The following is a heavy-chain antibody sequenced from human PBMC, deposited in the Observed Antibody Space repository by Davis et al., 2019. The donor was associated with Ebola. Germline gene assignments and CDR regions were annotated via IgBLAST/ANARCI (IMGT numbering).Heavy chain of an antibody. CDR2: ISGSGGST. Sequence: GGSLRLSCAASGFTFSKYVMTWVRQAPGKGLEWVSAISGSGGSTYYADSVKGRFTISRDNSKNTLYLQMNSLRAEDTAVYYCAKQWYSSGWYYYYGMDVWGQGTTVTVSS. V-gene: IGHV3-23*01. D-gene: IGHD6-19*01. CDR3: AKQWYSSGWYYYYGMDV. CDR1: GFTFSKYV. J-gene: IGHJ6*02.